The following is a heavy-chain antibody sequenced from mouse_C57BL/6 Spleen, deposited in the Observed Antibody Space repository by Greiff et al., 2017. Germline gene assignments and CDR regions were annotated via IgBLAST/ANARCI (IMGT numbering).Heavy chain of an antibody. V-gene: IGHV1-81*01. CDR3: ARGGKTAQAWFAY. CDR1: GYTFTSYG. Sequence: VQLQQSGAELARPGASVKLSCKASGYTFTSYGISWVKQRTGQGLEWIGEIYPRSGNTYYNEKFKGKATLTADKSSSTAYMELRSLTSEDSAVYFCARGGKTAQAWFAYWGQGTLVTVSA. J-gene: IGHJ3*01. CDR2: IYPRSGNT. D-gene: IGHD3-2*02.